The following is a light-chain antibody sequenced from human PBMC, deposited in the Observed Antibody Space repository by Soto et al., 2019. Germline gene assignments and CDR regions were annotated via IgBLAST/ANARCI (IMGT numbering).Light chain of an antibody. J-gene: IGLJ3*02. Sequence: QSALTQPRSVSGSPGQSVTISCTGTSSDLGGYNYVSWYQQHPGKAPKLIIYDVSERPSGVPDRFSGSKSGNTASLTISGLQAEDEADYYCYSYAGDYTWVFGGVTKLTVL. CDR3: YSYAGDYTWV. CDR2: DVS. V-gene: IGLV2-11*01. CDR1: SSDLGGYNY.